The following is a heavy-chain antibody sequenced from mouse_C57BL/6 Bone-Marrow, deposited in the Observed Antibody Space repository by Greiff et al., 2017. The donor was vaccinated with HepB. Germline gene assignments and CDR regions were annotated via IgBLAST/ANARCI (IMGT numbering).Heavy chain of an antibody. Sequence: DVKLVESGGDLVKPGGSLKLSCAASGFTFSSYGMSWVRQTPDKRLEWVATISSGGSYTYYPDSVKGRFTISRDNAKNTLYLQMSSLKSEDTAMYYCARHIYYYGSSPLYYAMDYWGQGTSVTVSS. V-gene: IGHV5-6*02. CDR2: ISSGGSYT. CDR1: GFTFSSYG. CDR3: ARHIYYYGSSPLYYAMDY. D-gene: IGHD1-1*01. J-gene: IGHJ4*01.